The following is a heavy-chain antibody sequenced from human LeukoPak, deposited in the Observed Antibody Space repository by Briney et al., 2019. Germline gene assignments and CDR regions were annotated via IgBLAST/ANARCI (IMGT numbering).Heavy chain of an antibody. J-gene: IGHJ4*02. D-gene: IGHD1-7*01. CDR3: ARGRDWNYQGYFDY. V-gene: IGHV4-39*07. CDR1: GDSVGSSKYF. Sequence: SETLSLTCSVSGDSVGSSKYFWGWIRQPPGKGLEWIGSIYYRPTTFYNASLRSRVTIYLDTSKNQFSLILDSVTAADTATYYCARGRDWNYQGYFDYWGPGSQVTVSS. CDR2: IYYRPTT.